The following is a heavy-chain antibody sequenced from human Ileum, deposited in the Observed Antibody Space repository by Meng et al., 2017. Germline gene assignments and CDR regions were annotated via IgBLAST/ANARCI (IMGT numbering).Heavy chain of an antibody. J-gene: IGHJ6*02. Sequence: GGSLRLSCAASGFTFEDYGMGWVRHVPGRGLEWVAGMDWNGDSTGYATSVEGRFTITRDNAKNSLYLHMNSLRAEDTALYYCARGAFTYYYGMEVWGRGTTVTVSS. CDR3: ARGAFTYYYGMEV. V-gene: IGHV3-20*04. CDR2: MDWNGDST. D-gene: IGHD3-10*01. CDR1: GFTFEDYG.